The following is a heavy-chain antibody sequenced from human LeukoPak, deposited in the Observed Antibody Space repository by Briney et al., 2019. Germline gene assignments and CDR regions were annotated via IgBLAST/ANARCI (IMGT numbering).Heavy chain of an antibody. CDR2: IIPIFGTA. CDR1: GGTFSSYA. CDR3: AIVWGGGWYIY. V-gene: IGHV1-69*13. J-gene: IGHJ4*02. Sequence: WASVKVSCKASGGTFSSYAISWVRQAPGQGLEWMGGIIPIFGTANYAQKFQGRVTITADESTSTAYMELSSLRSEDTAVYYCAIVWGGGWYIYWGQGTLVAVSS. D-gene: IGHD6-19*01.